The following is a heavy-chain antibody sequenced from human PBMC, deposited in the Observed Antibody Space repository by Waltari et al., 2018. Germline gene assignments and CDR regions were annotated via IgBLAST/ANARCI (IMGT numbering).Heavy chain of an antibody. CDR3: ATGGWGFYLGY. Sequence: EVQLVESGGGLVRPGGSLRLSCAASGLTFSSYNMNWVRQAPGKGLEGVASISTSSDYMHYADSVKGRFTVSRDNAKGSLYLQLNSLRAEDTAVYYCATGGWGFYLGYWGQGTLVTVSS. V-gene: IGHV3-21*02. J-gene: IGHJ4*02. D-gene: IGHD7-27*01. CDR2: ISTSSDYM. CDR1: GLTFSSYN.